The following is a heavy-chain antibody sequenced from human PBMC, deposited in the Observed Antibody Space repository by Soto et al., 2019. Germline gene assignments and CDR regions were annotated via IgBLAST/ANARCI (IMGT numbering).Heavy chain of an antibody. CDR1: GFTFTRYS. J-gene: IGHJ4*02. V-gene: IGHV3-21*06. CDR2: ISSATNYI. Sequence: GGSLRLCCAASGFTFTRYSMNWVRQAPEKGLEWVSSISSATNYIYYGDSMKGRFTISRDNAKNYLYLEMNSLRAEDTAVYYCARESEDLTSNFDYWGQGTLVTVSS. CDR3: ARESEDLTSNFDY.